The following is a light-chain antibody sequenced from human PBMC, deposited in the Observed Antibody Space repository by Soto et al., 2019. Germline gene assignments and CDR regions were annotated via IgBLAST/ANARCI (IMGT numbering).Light chain of an antibody. CDR1: QNIGLS. CDR3: KQYRRYPWK. CDR2: GAS. V-gene: IGKV1-5*01. Sequence: DIQITNSPSTLSAAVGDRVTLTCRSSQNIGLSLAWFQQKPGKAPKLLIYGASSLESGVPSRFSGRGSGTEFTLTISSLQPDDFTTYYCKQYRRYPWKFGQRTKVEI. J-gene: IGKJ1*01.